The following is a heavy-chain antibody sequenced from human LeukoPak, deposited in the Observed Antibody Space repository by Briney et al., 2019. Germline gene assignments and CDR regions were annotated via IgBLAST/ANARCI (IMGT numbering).Heavy chain of an antibody. Sequence: SETLSLTCTVSGYSISSGYYWGWIRQPPGKGLEWIGSIYHSGSTYYNPSLKSRVTISVDTSKNQFSLKLSSVTAADTAVYYCAYTDYDILTGYNPYYFDYWGQGTLVTVSS. J-gene: IGHJ4*02. D-gene: IGHD3-9*01. CDR2: IYHSGST. CDR1: GYSISSGYY. CDR3: AYTDYDILTGYNPYYFDY. V-gene: IGHV4-38-2*02.